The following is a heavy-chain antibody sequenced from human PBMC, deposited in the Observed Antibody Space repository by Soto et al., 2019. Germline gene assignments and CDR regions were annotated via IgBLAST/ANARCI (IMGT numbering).Heavy chain of an antibody. CDR3: AKGPYNSDWYYGMDV. Sequence: GGSLRLSCAAFGFIFSTCGMSWDRQAPGKGLEWVSVISGSVGTTYYADSVKGRFTTTRDTSKNTLYLQMNNMTAEDTAEYYCAKGPYNSDWYYGMDVWGQGTTVTVSS. CDR2: ISGSVGTT. CDR1: GFIFSTCG. V-gene: IGHV3-23*01. D-gene: IGHD6-19*01. J-gene: IGHJ6*02.